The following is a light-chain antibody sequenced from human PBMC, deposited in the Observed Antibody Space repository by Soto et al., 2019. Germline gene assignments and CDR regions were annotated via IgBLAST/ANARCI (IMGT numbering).Light chain of an antibody. CDR1: SGHSSYA. V-gene: IGLV4-69*01. Sequence: QLVLTQSPSASASLGASVKLTCTLSSGHSSYAIAWHQQQADKGPRFLMNVNSDGSHTKGDGIPDRFSGSSSGAERYLTISSLQSEDEADYYCQTWDTGGVVFGGGTKLTVL. CDR2: VNSDGSH. J-gene: IGLJ2*01. CDR3: QTWDTGGVV.